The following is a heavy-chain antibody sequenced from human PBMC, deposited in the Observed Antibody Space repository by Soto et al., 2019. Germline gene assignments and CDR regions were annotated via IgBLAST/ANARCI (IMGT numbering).Heavy chain of an antibody. J-gene: IGHJ6*02. D-gene: IGHD2-2*01. CDR1: GGTFSSYA. CDR2: IIPISGTA. CDR3: ARSQGSSTSLEIYYYYYYGMDV. Sequence: QVQLVQSGAEAKKPGSSVKVSCKASGGTFSSYAISWVRQAPGQGLEWMGGIIPISGTANYAQKFQGRVTITADESTSTAYMELSSLRSEDTAAYYCARSQGSSTSLEIYYYYYYGMDVWGQGTTVTVSS. V-gene: IGHV1-69*01.